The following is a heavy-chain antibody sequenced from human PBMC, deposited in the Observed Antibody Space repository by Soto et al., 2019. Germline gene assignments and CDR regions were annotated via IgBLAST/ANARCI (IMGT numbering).Heavy chain of an antibody. CDR3: ARARCSRGQCYYFDY. D-gene: IGHD2-2*01. J-gene: IGHJ4*02. Sequence: EVQLVESGEGLVQPGGSLRLSCAASGFTFSSYNIHWIRQAPGKGLEFVSAISRSGDRTYYADSVKGRFTITRDNSKNTVWVQMGSLRAEGMAVYYWARARCSRGQCYYFDYWGRGALVSVSS. V-gene: IGHV3-64*02. CDR2: ISRSGDRT. CDR1: GFTFSSYN.